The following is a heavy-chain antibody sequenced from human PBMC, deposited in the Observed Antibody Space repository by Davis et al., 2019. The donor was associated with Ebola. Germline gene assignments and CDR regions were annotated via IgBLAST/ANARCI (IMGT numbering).Heavy chain of an antibody. Sequence: GESLKISCAVSGLTFSGRAMTWVRQAPGKGLEWVSSIDISGDKTFYAGSVRGRFTISRDDSKNTLFLQMNSLRGEDTAIYYCAKDLFWWSASDVWGQGTTVAVS. J-gene: IGHJ6*02. CDR3: AKDLFWWSASDV. V-gene: IGHV3-23*01. D-gene: IGHD2-8*02. CDR2: IDISGDKT. CDR1: GLTFSGRA.